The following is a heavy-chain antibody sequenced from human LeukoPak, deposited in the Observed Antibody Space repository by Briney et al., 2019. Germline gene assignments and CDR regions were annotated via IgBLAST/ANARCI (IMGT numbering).Heavy chain of an antibody. J-gene: IGHJ4*02. V-gene: IGHV1-18*01. D-gene: IGHD3-22*01. CDR2: ISVYNGNT. Sequence: VSVKVSCKASGYTFTSYGISWVRQAPGQGLEGMGWISVYNGNTNYAQKFQGRVTMTTDTSTNTAYMELRSLRSDDTAVCYCARDSFMIVVTKPDYWGQGTLVTVSS. CDR1: GYTFTSYG. CDR3: ARDSFMIVVTKPDY.